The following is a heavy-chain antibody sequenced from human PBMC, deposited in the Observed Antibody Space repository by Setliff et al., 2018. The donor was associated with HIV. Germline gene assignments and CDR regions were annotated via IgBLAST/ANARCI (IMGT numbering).Heavy chain of an antibody. V-gene: IGHV4-34*01. CDR3: AGGRVDIVVTDYLDV. CDR1: GGSFSNYY. D-gene: IGHD5-12*01. Sequence: SETLSLTCAVYGGSFSNYYWSWIRQPPGEGLEWIGEINHSGSTNYNPSLKSRVTISVDPSKNQFSLKLSSVTAADTAMYYCAGGRVDIVVTDYLDVWGKGTTVTVSS. J-gene: IGHJ6*03. CDR2: INHSGST.